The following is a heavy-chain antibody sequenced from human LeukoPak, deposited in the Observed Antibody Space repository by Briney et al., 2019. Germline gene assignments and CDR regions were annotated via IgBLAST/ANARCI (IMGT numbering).Heavy chain of an antibody. CDR2: INPNSGGT. J-gene: IGHJ3*02. D-gene: IGHD1-14*01. Sequence: ASVKVSCKASGYTFTGYYMSWVRQAPGQGLEWMGWINPNSGGTNFAQKFQGRVTMTRDTSISTAYMVVSRLTSDDTAVYNCARAGDLRRPRGPQPGHDAFDIWGQGTTVTVSS. CDR1: GYTFTGYY. CDR3: ARAGDLRRPRGPQPGHDAFDI. V-gene: IGHV1-2*02.